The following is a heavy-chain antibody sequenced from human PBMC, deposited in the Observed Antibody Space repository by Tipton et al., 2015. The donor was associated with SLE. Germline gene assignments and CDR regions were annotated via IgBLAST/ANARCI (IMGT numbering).Heavy chain of an antibody. CDR1: GFTFTSYA. J-gene: IGHJ6*03. V-gene: IGHV3-21*01. D-gene: IGHD3-10*01. CDR3: TRGTGSRHYYSMDV. CDR2: ITSSGTYI. Sequence: SLRLSCAGSGFTFTSYAMSWVRQAPGKGLEWVSTITSSGTYIHYADSVSGRFTISRDNADNSLSLQMNSLRAEDTAVYYCTRGTGSRHYYSMDVWGSGTTVTVSS.